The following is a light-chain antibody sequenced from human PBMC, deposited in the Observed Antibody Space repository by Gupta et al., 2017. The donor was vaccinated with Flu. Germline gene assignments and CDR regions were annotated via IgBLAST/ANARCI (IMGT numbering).Light chain of an antibody. CDR3: QVWHISSDHLRV. V-gene: IGLV3-21*02. CDR1: NIGRKS. CDR2: DDS. Sequence: SYVLTKPPSVSVAPGQTAIITCGGENIGRKSVHWYQQTPGQAPVLVVYDDSDRPSGIPERFSGSNSGSTATLTISKVEAGDEAEYYCQVWHISSDHLRVFGGGTKLTVL. J-gene: IGLJ3*02.